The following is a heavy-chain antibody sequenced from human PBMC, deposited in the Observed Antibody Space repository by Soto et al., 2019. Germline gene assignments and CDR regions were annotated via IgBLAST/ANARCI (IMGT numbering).Heavy chain of an antibody. V-gene: IGHV4-61*08. D-gene: IGHD2-8*01. J-gene: IGHJ6*03. CDR1: GGSISSGGYY. CDR3: ARHVSTGWSTYYMDV. Sequence: ASETLSLTCTVSGGSISSGGYYWSWIRQHPGKGLEWIGYIYYSGSTNYNPSLKSRVTISVDTSKNQFSLKLSSVTAADTAVYYCARHVSTGWSTYYMDVWGKGTTVTVSS. CDR2: IYYSGST.